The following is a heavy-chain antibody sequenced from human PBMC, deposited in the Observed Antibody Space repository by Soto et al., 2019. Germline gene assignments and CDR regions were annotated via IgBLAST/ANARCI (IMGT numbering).Heavy chain of an antibody. J-gene: IGHJ6*02. Sequence: PGGSLRLSCTASGFTFGDYAMSWFRQAPGKGLEWVGFIRSKAYGGTTEYAASVKGRFTISRDDSKSIAYLQMNSLKTEDTAVYYCTRVYCSSTSCYAGYDYYGMDVWGQGTTVTVSS. CDR2: IRSKAYGGTT. CDR1: GFTFGDYA. V-gene: IGHV3-49*03. CDR3: TRVYCSSTSCYAGYDYYGMDV. D-gene: IGHD2-2*01.